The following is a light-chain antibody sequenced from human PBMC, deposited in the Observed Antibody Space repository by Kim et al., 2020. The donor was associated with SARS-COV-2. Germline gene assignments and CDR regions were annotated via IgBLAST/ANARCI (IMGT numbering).Light chain of an antibody. CDR3: QTWGTGIG. V-gene: IGLV4-69*01. J-gene: IGLJ3*02. CDR1: SGHSSYA. Sequence: ASAKLTCTLSSGHSSYAIAWHQQQPENGPRYLMKLNSDGSHSKGDGIPDRFSGSSSGAERYLHISSLQSEDEADYYCQTWGTGIGFGGGTQLTVL. CDR2: LNSDGSH.